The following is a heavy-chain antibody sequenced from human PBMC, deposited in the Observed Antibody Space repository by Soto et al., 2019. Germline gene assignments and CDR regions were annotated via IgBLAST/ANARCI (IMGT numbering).Heavy chain of an antibody. J-gene: IGHJ4*02. V-gene: IGHV3-30-3*01. CDR2: ISYDGSNK. Sequence: VGSLRLSCAASGFTFSSYAMHWVRQAPGKGLEWVAVISYDGSNKYYADSVKGRFTISRDNSKNTLYLQMNSLRAEDTAVYYCASSSTYSGYDRDYWGQGTLVTVSS. CDR1: GFTFSSYA. D-gene: IGHD5-12*01. CDR3: ASSSTYSGYDRDY.